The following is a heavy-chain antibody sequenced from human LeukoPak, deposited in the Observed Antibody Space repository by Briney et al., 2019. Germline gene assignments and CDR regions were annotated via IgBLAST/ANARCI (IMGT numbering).Heavy chain of an antibody. CDR3: ATWGFHITGTMN. CDR2: ILYHGSNK. J-gene: IGHJ4*02. CDR1: GFAFSGYA. D-gene: IGHD1-20*01. V-gene: IGHV3-30*04. Sequence: GRSLRLSCAASGFAFSGYAMHWVRQAPGKGLEWVSLILYHGSNKYYADSVKGRFTISRDNYENTLYLQMNNLKPEDTAVYYCATWGFHITGTMNWGQGTLVTVSS.